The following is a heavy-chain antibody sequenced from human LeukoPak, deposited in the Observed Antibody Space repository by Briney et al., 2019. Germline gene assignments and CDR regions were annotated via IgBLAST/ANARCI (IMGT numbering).Heavy chain of an antibody. D-gene: IGHD5-12*01. CDR1: GFTFTTFW. J-gene: IGHJ4*02. CDR3: VRGPVRGYNSCFFDH. V-gene: IGHV3-7*01. CDR2: LKEDGTEE. Sequence: GGSLRLSCAASGFTFTTFWMGWVRQAPGKGLEWVASLKEDGTEEYYVDSEKGRFAISTDSAKNLLFLQMNSLRAADTAVYHCVRGPVRGYNSCFFDHWGQRTRVTVSS.